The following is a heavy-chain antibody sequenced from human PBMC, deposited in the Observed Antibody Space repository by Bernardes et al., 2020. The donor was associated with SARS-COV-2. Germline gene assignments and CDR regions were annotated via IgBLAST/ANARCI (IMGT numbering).Heavy chain of an antibody. V-gene: IGHV3-21*06. CDR3: ARTEFTSSWFFRYFDL. Sequence: GGSLRLSCTASGFTFSGYSLNWVRQAPGKGVEWVSSISSTSAHKYYADSLKGRFTISRDNAKNSLFLQINNLGVEDTAVYYCARTEFTSSWFFRYFDLWGRGTLVTVSS. D-gene: IGHD6-19*01. CDR2: ISSTSAHK. CDR1: GFTFSGYS. J-gene: IGHJ2*01.